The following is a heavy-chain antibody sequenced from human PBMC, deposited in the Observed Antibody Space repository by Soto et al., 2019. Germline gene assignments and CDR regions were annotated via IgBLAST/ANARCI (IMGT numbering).Heavy chain of an antibody. CDR3: ARESGGATATLGYYYFYMDV. D-gene: IGHD5-12*01. V-gene: IGHV1-2*04. Sequence: QVQLVQSGAEVRKPGASVTVSCRSSGYSFNDYYIHWVRQAPGQGFEWMGWINPNGGVTKYAQKFQGWVSMTRDTSNTTVYMQLSRIRSDDTAVYYCARESGGATATLGYYYFYMDVWGTGTTVTVSS. CDR1: GYSFNDYY. CDR2: INPNGGVT. J-gene: IGHJ6*03.